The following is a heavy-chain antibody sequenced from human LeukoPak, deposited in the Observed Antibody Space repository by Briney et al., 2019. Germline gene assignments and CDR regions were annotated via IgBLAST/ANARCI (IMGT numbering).Heavy chain of an antibody. CDR2: IYTSGST. Sequence: MPSETLSLTCTVSGGSISSGSYYWSWIRQPAGKGLEWIGRIYTSGSTNYNPSLKSRVTISVDTSKNQFSLKLSSVTAADTAVYYCARGYTGYYYMDVWGKGTTVTVSS. J-gene: IGHJ6*03. CDR1: GGSISSGSYY. D-gene: IGHD5-18*01. V-gene: IGHV4-61*02. CDR3: ARGYTGYYYMDV.